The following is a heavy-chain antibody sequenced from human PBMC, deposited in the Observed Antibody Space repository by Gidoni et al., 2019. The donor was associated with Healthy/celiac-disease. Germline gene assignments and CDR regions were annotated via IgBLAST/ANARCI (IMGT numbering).Heavy chain of an antibody. V-gene: IGHV3-48*03. J-gene: IGHJ4*02. CDR2: IISSGSSI. CDR1: GFTFSSYE. Sequence: EVQLVESGGGLVQPGGSRRLGCAASGFTFSSYEMNWVRQAPGKGLEGVSYIISSGSSIYYADSVKGRFTISRDNAKNSLYLQINCLRAEDTAVYYCAREGVYFDYWGQGPLVTVSS. CDR3: AREGVYFDY. D-gene: IGHD2-8*01.